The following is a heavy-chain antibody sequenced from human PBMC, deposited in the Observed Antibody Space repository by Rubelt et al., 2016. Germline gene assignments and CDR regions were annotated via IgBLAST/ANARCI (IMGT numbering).Heavy chain of an antibody. V-gene: IGHV4-31*03. Sequence: TCTVSGGSISSGGYYWSWIRQHPGKGLEWIGNIYYSGSTNYNPSLKSRVTISVDTSKNQFSLKLSSVTAADTALYYCARYKWRPENWYFDLWGRGTLVTVSS. CDR1: GGSISSGGYY. CDR3: ARYKWRPENWYFDL. CDR2: IYYSGST. J-gene: IGHJ2*01. D-gene: IGHD1-1*01.